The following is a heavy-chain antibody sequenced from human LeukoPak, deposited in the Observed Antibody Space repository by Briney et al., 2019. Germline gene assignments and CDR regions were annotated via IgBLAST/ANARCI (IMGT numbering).Heavy chain of an antibody. D-gene: IGHD2/OR15-2a*01. J-gene: IGHJ6*02. V-gene: IGHV4-34*01. CDR1: GGSFSVYY. CDR3: ARLERIYYYYGMDV. Sequence: SQTLSLTCAVSGGSFSVYYWSWIRQPPGKGLEWIGEINHSGSTNYNPSLKSRVTISVDTSKNQFSLKLSSVTAADTAVYYCARLERIYYYYGMDVWGQGTTVTVSS. CDR2: INHSGST.